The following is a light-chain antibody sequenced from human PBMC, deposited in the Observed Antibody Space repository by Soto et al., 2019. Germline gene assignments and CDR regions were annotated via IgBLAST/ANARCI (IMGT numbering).Light chain of an antibody. CDR1: QSVTNNQ. CDR3: QQYGSSPLIT. J-gene: IGKJ5*01. CDR2: GVS. V-gene: IGKV3-20*01. Sequence: EIVLTQSPGTLSLSPVERATLSCRAIQSVTNNQLAWFRQKPGQAPRLLIWGVSNRATGIPDRFSGSGSGTDFTLTISRLEPEDFAVYHCQQYGSSPLITFGQGTRLE.